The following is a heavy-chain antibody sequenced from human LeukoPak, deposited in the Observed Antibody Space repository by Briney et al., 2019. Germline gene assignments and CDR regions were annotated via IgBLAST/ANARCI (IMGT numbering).Heavy chain of an antibody. CDR3: ARDRRGGYDWSFDY. CDR2: VWYDGRHK. Sequence: GGSLRLSCAASGFTFTSYGMHWVRQAPGKGLEWVAVVWYDGRHKYYADSVKGRFTISRDNSKNTLYLQMDSLRAEDTAVYYCARDRRGGYDWSFDYWGQGTLVTVPS. CDR1: GFTFTSYG. D-gene: IGHD5-12*01. V-gene: IGHV3-33*01. J-gene: IGHJ4*02.